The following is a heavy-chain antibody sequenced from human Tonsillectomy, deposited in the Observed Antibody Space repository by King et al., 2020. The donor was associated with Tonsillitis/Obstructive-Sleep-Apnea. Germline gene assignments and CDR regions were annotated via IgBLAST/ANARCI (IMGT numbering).Heavy chain of an antibody. V-gene: IGHV3-11*05. CDR2: ISSSSSYT. J-gene: IGHJ6*03. CDR3: ARDCRRGDSSGYYPRWYYYYYMDV. Sequence: VQLVESGGGLVKPGGSLRLSCAASGFTFSDYYMSWIRQAPGKGLEWVSYISSSSSYTNYADSVKGRFTIFRDNAKNSLYLQMNSLRAEDTAVYYCARDCRRGDSSGYYPRWYYYYYMDVWGKGTTVTVSS. CDR1: GFTFSDYY. D-gene: IGHD3-22*01.